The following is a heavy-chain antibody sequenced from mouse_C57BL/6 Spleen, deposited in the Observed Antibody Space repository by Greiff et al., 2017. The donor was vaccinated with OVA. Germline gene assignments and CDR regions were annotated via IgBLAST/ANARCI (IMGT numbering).Heavy chain of an antibody. V-gene: IGHV1-39*01. J-gene: IGHJ3*01. Sequence: EVQLQQSGPELVKPGASVKISCKASGYSFTDYNMNWVKQSNGKSLEWIGVINPNYGTTSYNQKFKGKATLTVDQSSSTAYMQLNSLTSEDSAVYYCARGVITTVVPPWFAYWGQGTLVTVSA. CDR3: ARGVITTVVPPWFAY. CDR1: GYSFTDYN. D-gene: IGHD1-1*01. CDR2: INPNYGTT.